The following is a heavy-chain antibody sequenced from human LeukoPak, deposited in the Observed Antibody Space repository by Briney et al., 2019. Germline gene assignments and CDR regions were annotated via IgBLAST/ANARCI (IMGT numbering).Heavy chain of an antibody. CDR2: ICYSGST. CDR3: ARSHDYGGNPYDY. D-gene: IGHD4-23*01. V-gene: IGHV4-39*01. Sequence: SETLSLTCTVSGGSISSSSYYWGWIRQPPGKGLEWIGSICYSGSTYYNPSLKSRVTISVDTSKNQFSLKLSSVTAADTAVYYCARSHDYGGNPYDYWGQGTLVTVSS. J-gene: IGHJ4*02. CDR1: GGSISSSSYY.